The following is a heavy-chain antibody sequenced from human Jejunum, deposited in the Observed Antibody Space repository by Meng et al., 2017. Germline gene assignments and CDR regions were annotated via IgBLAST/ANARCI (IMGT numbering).Heavy chain of an antibody. CDR2: TRTSSTYI. V-gene: IGHV3-21*01. J-gene: IGHJ4*02. CDR1: GFTFDIYT. CDR3: ARGNNYGDS. Sequence: EVLVVGSGGGLVKPGGSLGLSCAASGFTFDIYTMIWFRQAPGKGLEWVSSTRTSSTYINYADSVKGRFTVSRDSAKNSLYLEMNSLRAEDTAVYFCARGNNYGDSWGQGTMVTVSS. D-gene: IGHD2/OR15-2a*01.